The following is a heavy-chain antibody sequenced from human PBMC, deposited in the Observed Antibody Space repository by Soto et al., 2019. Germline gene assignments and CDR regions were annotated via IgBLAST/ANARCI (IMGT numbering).Heavy chain of an antibody. D-gene: IGHD3-9*01. V-gene: IGHV4-31*11. CDR3: ARDQPYYDILTGYLVPRPLDY. J-gene: IGHJ4*02. CDR1: GGSISSGGYY. Sequence: PSETLSLTCAVSGGSISSGGYYWSWIRKHPGKGLEWIGYIYYSGSTYYNPSLKSRVTISVDTSKNQFSLKLSSVTAADTAVYYCARDQPYYDILTGYLVPRPLDYWGQGTLVTVSS. CDR2: IYYSGST.